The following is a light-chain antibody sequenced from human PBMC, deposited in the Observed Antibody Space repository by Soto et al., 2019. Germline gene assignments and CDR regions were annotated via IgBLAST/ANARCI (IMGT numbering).Light chain of an antibody. CDR3: QQYNNWNT. CDR1: QSVSSN. V-gene: IGKV3-15*01. J-gene: IGKJ4*01. CDR2: GAS. Sequence: EIVMTQSPATLSVSPGERATLSCRASQSVSSNLAWYQQNPGQAPRLLIYGASTRATGIPARFSGSGSGTEFTLTISSLQSEDFAVYYCQQYNNWNTFGGGTKVEIK.